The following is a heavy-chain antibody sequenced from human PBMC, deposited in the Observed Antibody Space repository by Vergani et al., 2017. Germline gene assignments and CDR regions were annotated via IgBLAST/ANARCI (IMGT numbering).Heavy chain of an antibody. V-gene: IGHV3-21*01. Sequence: EVQLVESGGGLVKPGGSLRLSCAASGFTFSSYSMNWVRQAPGKGLEWVSSISSSSSYIYYADSVKGRFTISRDNAKNSLYLQMNSLRAEDTAVYYCARDALPYYDSSGYYGYWGQGTLVTVSS. CDR1: GFTFSSYS. J-gene: IGHJ4*02. D-gene: IGHD3-22*01. CDR2: ISSSSSYI. CDR3: ARDALPYYDSSGYYGY.